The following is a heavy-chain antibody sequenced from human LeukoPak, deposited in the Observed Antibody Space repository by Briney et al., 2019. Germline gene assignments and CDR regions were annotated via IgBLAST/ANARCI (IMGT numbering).Heavy chain of an antibody. CDR1: GYTFTSYA. CDR2: INTNTGNP. D-gene: IGHD3-10*01. CDR3: ARGVRGVNYNWFDP. V-gene: IGHV7-4-1*02. Sequence: GASVKVSCKASGYTFTSYAMNWVRQAPGQGLEWMGWINTNTGNPTYAQGFTGRFVFSLDTSVSTAYLQISSLKAEDTAVYYCARGVRGVNYNWFDPWGQGTLVTVSS. J-gene: IGHJ5*02.